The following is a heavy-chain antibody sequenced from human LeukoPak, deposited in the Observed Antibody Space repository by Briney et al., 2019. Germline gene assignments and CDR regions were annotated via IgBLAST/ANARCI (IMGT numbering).Heavy chain of an antibody. V-gene: IGHV3-20*04. CDR1: GFTFDDYG. CDR3: ARDWEGYSYGFFDY. CDR2: INWNGGST. D-gene: IGHD5-18*01. Sequence: GGSLRLSCAASGFTFDDYGMSWVRQAPGKGLEWVSGINWNGGSTGYADSVKGRFTISRDNAKNSLYLQMNSLRAEDTALYYCARDWEGYSYGFFDYWGQGTLVTVSS. J-gene: IGHJ4*02.